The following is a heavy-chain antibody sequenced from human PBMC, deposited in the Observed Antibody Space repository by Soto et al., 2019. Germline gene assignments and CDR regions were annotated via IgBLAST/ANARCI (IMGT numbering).Heavy chain of an antibody. CDR1: GGSFSGYY. Sequence: QVQLQQWGAGLLKPSETLSLTCAVYGGSFSGYYWTWIRQPPGTGLEWIGEINHSGSTNYNPSLKRRVTISVLTSKHQFSLKLTPVTAADTAVYYCARDKITGLFVYGGQGTLVTVSS. J-gene: IGHJ4*02. CDR3: ARDKITGLFVY. D-gene: IGHD2-8*02. V-gene: IGHV4-34*01. CDR2: INHSGST.